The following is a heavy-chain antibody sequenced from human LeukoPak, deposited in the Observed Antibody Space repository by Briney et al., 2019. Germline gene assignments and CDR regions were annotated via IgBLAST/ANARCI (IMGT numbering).Heavy chain of an antibody. CDR2: MSPRSGST. D-gene: IGHD7-27*01. V-gene: IGHV1-8*01. CDR3: ARTPPNWGADY. CDR1: GYSFTIYD. J-gene: IGHJ4*02. Sequence: ASMSVSCTASGYSFTIYDINWVRQAPGQGPEWMGWMSPRSGSTGYAQKFQGRVAITSDTSISTAYMELSRLTSDDTAVYYCARTPPNWGADYWGQGTLVTVSS.